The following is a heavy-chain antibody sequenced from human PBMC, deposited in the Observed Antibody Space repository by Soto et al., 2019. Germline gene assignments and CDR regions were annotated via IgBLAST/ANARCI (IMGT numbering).Heavy chain of an antibody. CDR1: GYTFTSYD. Sequence: QVQLVQSGAEVKKPGASVKVSCKASGYTFTSYDINWVRQATGQGLEWMGWINPNSGNTGYAQKFQGRVTMTRNTSISTAYMELSSLRSEDTAVYYCARAYRDSGSYHLDYWGQGTLVTVSS. J-gene: IGHJ4*02. D-gene: IGHD1-26*01. CDR3: ARAYRDSGSYHLDY. CDR2: INPNSGNT. V-gene: IGHV1-8*01.